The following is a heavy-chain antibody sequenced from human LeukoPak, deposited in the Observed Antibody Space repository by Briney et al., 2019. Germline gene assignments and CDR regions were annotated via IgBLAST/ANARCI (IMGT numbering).Heavy chain of an antibody. V-gene: IGHV4-59*01. J-gene: IGHJ4*02. CDR3: AKDSNWNYEY. D-gene: IGHD1-7*01. CDR2: IYYSGST. Sequence: PSETLSLTCTVSGGSISSYYWSWIRQPPGKGLEWIGYIYYSGSTNYNPSLKSRVTISVDTSKNQFSLKLSSVTAADTAVYYCAKDSNWNYEYWGQGTLVTVSS. CDR1: GGSISSYY.